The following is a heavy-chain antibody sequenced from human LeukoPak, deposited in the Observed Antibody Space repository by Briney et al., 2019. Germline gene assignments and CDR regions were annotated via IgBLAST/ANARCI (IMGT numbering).Heavy chain of an antibody. J-gene: IGHJ4*02. CDR3: TQYAYGFFQY. CDR1: GFTFSSAW. CDR2: IKSKTDGGTT. V-gene: IGHV3-15*01. Sequence: AGGSLRLSCAASGFTFSSAWMSWVRQAPGKGLEWVGRIKSKTDGGTTDYAAPVKGRFTISRDDSKNTLYLQMNSLKTEDTAVYYCTQYAYGFFQYWGQGTLVTVSS. D-gene: IGHD3-10*01.